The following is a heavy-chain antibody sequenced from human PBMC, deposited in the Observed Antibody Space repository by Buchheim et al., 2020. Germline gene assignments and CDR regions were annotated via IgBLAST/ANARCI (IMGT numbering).Heavy chain of an antibody. CDR1: GFTFSSYG. CDR2: ISYDGSNK. D-gene: IGHD6-13*01. J-gene: IGHJ4*02. V-gene: IGHV3-30*18. Sequence: QVQLVESGGGVVQPGRSLRLSCAASGFTFSSYGMHWVRQAPGKGLEWVAVISYDGSNKYYADSVKGRFTISRDNSKNTLYLQMNSLRAEDTVVYYCAKDMWRRIAAAGTGDYWGQGTL. CDR3: AKDMWRRIAAAGTGDY.